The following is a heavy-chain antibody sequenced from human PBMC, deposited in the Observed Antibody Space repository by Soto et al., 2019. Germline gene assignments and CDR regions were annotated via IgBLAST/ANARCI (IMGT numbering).Heavy chain of an antibody. J-gene: IGHJ4*02. D-gene: IGHD6-25*01. V-gene: IGHV4-39*01. CDR2: IYYSGST. Sequence: PSETLSLTCTVSRGSISSGTNYWAWIRQPPGKGLEWIANIYYSGSTFYNPSLKSRVTISLDTSKNQFSLKLRSVTAADTAVYYCPRHEAGWYFDPWGQGTLVTVSS. CDR3: PRHEAGWYFDP. CDR1: RGSISSGTNY.